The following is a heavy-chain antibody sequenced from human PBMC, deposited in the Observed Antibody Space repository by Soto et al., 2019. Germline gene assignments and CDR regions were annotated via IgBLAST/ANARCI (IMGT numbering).Heavy chain of an antibody. CDR3: ARDGEAAGNGDYYYGMDV. CDR2: INPNSGGT. D-gene: IGHD6-13*01. J-gene: IGHJ6*02. CDR1: GYTFTGYY. Sequence: ASVKVSCKASGYTFTGYYMHWVRQALGQGLEWMGWINPNSGGTNYAQKFQGRVTMTRDTSINTAYMELSRLRSDDTAVYYCARDGEAAGNGDYYYGMDVWGQGTTVTVSS. V-gene: IGHV1-2*02.